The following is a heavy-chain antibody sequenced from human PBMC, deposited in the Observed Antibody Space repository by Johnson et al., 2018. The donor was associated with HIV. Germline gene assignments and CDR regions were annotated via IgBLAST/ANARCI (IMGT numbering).Heavy chain of an antibody. CDR1: GFTVSSNY. CDR3: ARDPAAAALRAFDI. D-gene: IGHD6-13*01. CDR2: IYSGGST. J-gene: IGHJ3*02. Sequence: VQLVESGGGLMQPGGSLRLSCAASGFTVSSNYMSWVRQAPGKGLEWVSVIYSGGSTYYADSVKGRFTISRDNSKNTLYLQMNSLRAEDTALYYCARDPAAAALRAFDIWGQGTMVTVSS. V-gene: IGHV3-53*01.